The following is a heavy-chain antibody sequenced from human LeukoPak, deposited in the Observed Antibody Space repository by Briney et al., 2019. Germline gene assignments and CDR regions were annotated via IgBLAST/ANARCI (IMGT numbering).Heavy chain of an antibody. V-gene: IGHV5-10-1*01. J-gene: IGHJ6*02. CDR1: GYSFTNYW. CDR3: ARQTGGGNHAYYFFLDV. CDR2: IDPSDSYT. D-gene: IGHD2-8*02. Sequence: GESLKISCKGSGYSFTNYWITWVRQMPGKGLEWMGRIDPSDSYTNYSPSFRGQVTISADKSINTAYLQWSSLKASDTAMYYCARQTGGGNHAYYFFLDVWGQGTTVTVSS.